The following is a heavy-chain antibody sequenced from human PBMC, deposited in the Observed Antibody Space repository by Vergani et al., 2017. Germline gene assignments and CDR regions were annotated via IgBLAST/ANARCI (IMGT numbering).Heavy chain of an antibody. V-gene: IGHV3-30*02. J-gene: IGHJ4*02. CDR3: AKGHSGQIGSPHDYYFDY. D-gene: IGHD1-26*01. Sequence: QVQLVQSGGGVVQPGGSLRLSCVASGFTFNRYGMQWVRQAPGKGLEWVSFIRSDGGSEMYADSVRGRFTISRDNSKNTVSLEMLSLRTEDTAVYYCAKGHSGQIGSPHDYYFDYWGQGTLVTVSS. CDR2: IRSDGGSE. CDR1: GFTFNRYG.